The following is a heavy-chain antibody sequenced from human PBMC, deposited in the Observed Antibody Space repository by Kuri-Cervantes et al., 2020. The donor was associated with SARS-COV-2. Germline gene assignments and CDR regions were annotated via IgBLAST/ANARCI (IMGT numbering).Heavy chain of an antibody. D-gene: IGHD1-26*01. CDR1: GFTFSSYA. CDR3: AKDGWELPNDY. J-gene: IGHJ4*02. V-gene: IGHV3-23*01. CDR2: ISGSGGST. Sequence: GESLKISCAASGFTFSSYAMSWVRQAPGKGLEWVSAISGSGGSTYCADSVKGRFTISRDNSKNTLYLQMNSLRAEDTAVYYCAKDGWELPNDYWGQGTLVTVSS.